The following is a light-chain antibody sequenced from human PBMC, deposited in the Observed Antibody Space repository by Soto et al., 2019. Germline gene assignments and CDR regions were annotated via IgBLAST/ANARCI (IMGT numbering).Light chain of an antibody. Sequence: EIVLTQSLATLSSFPGDRVTLSCRASQSVSSYLAWYQQRPGQAPRLLIYDASNRATGVPARFSGSGSGTDFTLTISRLEPEDFAVYYCQQYGSSGTFGQGTKVDI. J-gene: IGKJ1*01. V-gene: IGKV3-11*01. CDR3: QQYGSSGT. CDR1: QSVSSY. CDR2: DAS.